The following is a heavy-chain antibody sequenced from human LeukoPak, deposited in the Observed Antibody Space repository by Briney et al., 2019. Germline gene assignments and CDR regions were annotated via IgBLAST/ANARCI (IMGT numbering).Heavy chain of an antibody. V-gene: IGHV4-39*07. CDR1: GGSVTIGTYH. Sequence: PSETLSLTCSVSGGSVTIGTYHCGWIRQPPGKGLEWLGSVYFDGGTHYKPSLQSRVTISVDTSKNQFSLRLSSVTAADTALYYCARDHYYDGRGRFDPWGQGTLVTVSS. D-gene: IGHD3-16*01. CDR3: ARDHYYDGRGRFDP. CDR2: VYFDGGT. J-gene: IGHJ5*02.